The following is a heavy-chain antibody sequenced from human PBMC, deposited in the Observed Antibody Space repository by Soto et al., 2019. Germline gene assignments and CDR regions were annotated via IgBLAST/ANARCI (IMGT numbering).Heavy chain of an antibody. CDR1: GFTFSSYA. CDR2: ISGSGGST. D-gene: IGHD3-3*01. J-gene: IGHJ6*04. CDR3: ARRMESYFGYYGMDV. V-gene: IGHV3-23*01. Sequence: GGSLRLSCAASGFTFSSYAMSWVRQAPGKGLEWVSAISGSGGSTYYADPVKGRFTISRDNSKNTLYLQMNSLRAEDTAVYYCARRMESYFGYYGMDVWGKGTTVTVAS.